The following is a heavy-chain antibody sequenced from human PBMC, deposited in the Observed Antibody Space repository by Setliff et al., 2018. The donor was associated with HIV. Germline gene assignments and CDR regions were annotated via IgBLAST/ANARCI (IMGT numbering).Heavy chain of an antibody. CDR2: IYYSGST. D-gene: IGHD2-15*01. V-gene: IGHV4-30-4*08. CDR3: ASTETHYSKWFDP. CDR1: GASINSGSYY. J-gene: IGHJ5*02. Sequence: PSETLSLTCSVSGASINSGSYYWTWIRQHPGKGLEWIGYIYYSGSTYYKSSLKSRVTISVDTSKNQFSLKLSSVTAADTAVYYCASTETHYSKWFDPWGQGTLVTVSS.